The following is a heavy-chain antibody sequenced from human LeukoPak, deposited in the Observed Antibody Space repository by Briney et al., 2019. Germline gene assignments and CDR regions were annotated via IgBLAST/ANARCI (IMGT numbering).Heavy chain of an antibody. D-gene: IGHD2-2*01. CDR1: GYTFTSYD. CDR2: MNPNSGDT. Sequence: ASVKVSCKASGYTFTSYDINWVRQVTGQGLEWMGWMNPNSGDTGYAQKFQGRVNMTRNTSISTAYMELSSLRSDDTAVYYCARGVPRYCRSPGRASSGICGVYWGQGTLVTVSS. V-gene: IGHV1-8*02. J-gene: IGHJ4*02. CDR3: ARGVPRYCRSPGRASSGICGVY.